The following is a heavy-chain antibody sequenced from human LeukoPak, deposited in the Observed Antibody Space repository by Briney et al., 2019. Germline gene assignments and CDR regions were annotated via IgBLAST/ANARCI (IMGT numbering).Heavy chain of an antibody. Sequence: GWIGHIYHTGSTHYNASLKSRLTMSVDTSRNQFSLRLDSVTVADTAVYYCARGGVVTTTPRFDPWGQGTLVIVSS. CDR3: ARGGVVTTTPRFDP. CDR2: IYHTGST. J-gene: IGHJ5*02. D-gene: IGHD1-1*01. V-gene: IGHV4-31*02.